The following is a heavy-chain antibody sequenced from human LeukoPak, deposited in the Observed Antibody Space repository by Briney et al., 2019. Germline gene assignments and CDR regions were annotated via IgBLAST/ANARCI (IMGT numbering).Heavy chain of an antibody. CDR3: AKSAYYDASGYYREYYFDY. CDR1: GFTFSSYA. CDR2: ISGSGGST. V-gene: IGHV3-23*01. J-gene: IGHJ4*02. Sequence: GGSLRLSCAASGFTFSSYAMSWVRQAPGKGLEWVSAISGSGGSTHYADSVKGRFTISRDKTKNTLYLQMNSLRAEDTAVYYCAKSAYYDASGYYREYYFDYWGQGTLVTVSS. D-gene: IGHD3-22*01.